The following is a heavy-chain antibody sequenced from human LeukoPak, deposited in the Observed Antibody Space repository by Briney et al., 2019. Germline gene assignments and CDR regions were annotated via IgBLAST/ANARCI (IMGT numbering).Heavy chain of an antibody. Sequence: GGSLRLSCAASGFTFDDYGMSWVRQAPGKGLEWVSGIKWNGGRTGYAESVKGRFTISRDNAKNSLYLQMNTLRAEDTALYYCARAVSNSGWYGSVDYWGQGTRVSVSS. CDR3: ARAVSNSGWYGSVDY. J-gene: IGHJ4*02. D-gene: IGHD6-19*01. V-gene: IGHV3-20*04. CDR2: IKWNGGRT. CDR1: GFTFDDYG.